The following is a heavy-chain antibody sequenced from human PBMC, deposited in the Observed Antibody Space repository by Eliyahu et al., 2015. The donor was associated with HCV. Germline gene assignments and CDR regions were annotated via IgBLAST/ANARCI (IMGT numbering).Heavy chain of an antibody. V-gene: IGHV3-7*01. D-gene: IGHD3-10*01. J-gene: IGHJ4*02. CDR2: IKEDGTDX. CDR3: ATGHGVY. CDR1: GFTFSDNW. Sequence: EVQLVASGGGLVQPGGSLRLSCVVSGFTFSDNWMSWVRQAPGKGLEWLANIKEDGTDXYYLDSVKGRFTISRDNAKNSLYLQMSGLRAEDTAVYYCATGHGVYWGQGTLVTVSP.